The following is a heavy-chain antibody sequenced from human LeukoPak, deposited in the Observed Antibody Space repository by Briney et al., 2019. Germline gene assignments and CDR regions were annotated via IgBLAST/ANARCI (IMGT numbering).Heavy chain of an antibody. CDR2: INPNSGGT. CDR3: ARSRERITIFGVVNYSPFDY. Sequence: ASVKVSCKASGYTFTGYYMHWVRQAPGQGLEWMGWINPNSGGTNYAQKFQGRVTMTRDTSISTAYMELSRLRSDDTAVYYCARSRERITIFGVVNYSPFDYWGQGTLVTVSS. CDR1: GYTFTGYY. V-gene: IGHV1-2*02. J-gene: IGHJ4*02. D-gene: IGHD3-3*01.